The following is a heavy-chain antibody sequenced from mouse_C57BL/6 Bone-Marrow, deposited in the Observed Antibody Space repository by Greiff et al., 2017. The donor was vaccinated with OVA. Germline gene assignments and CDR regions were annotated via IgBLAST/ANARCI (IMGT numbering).Heavy chain of an antibody. CDR3: VRHAYDYDGFAY. D-gene: IGHD2-4*01. V-gene: IGHV10-1*01. Sequence: EVKLVESGGGLVQPQGSLKLSCAASGFSFNTYAMNWVRQAPGKGLEWVARIRSKSNNYATYYADSVKDRFTISRDDSESMLYLQMNNLKTEDTAMYYCVRHAYDYDGFAYWGQGTLVTVSA. CDR1: GFSFNTYA. J-gene: IGHJ3*01. CDR2: IRSKSNNYAT.